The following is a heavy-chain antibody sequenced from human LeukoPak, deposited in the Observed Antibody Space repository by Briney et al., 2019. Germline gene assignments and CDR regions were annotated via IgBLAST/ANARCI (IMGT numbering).Heavy chain of an antibody. J-gene: IGHJ4*02. V-gene: IGHV3-48*03. CDR1: GFTFSSYE. Sequence: PGGSLRLSCAASGFTFSSYEMNRVRQAPGKGLEWVSYISSSGSTIYYADSVKGRFTISRDNAKNSLYVQMNSLRAEDTAVYHCARVSNDYGGPLDYWGQGTLVTVSS. D-gene: IGHD4/OR15-4a*01. CDR3: ARVSNDYGGPLDY. CDR2: ISSSGSTI.